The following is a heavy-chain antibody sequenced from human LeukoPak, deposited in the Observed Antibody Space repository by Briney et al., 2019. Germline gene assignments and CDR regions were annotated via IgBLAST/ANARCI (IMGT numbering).Heavy chain of an antibody. CDR1: GFTFSSYG. J-gene: IGHJ4*02. V-gene: IGHV3-30*03. CDR2: ISYDGSNE. D-gene: IGHD3-10*01. CDR3: ARQESRGVASIDY. Sequence: PGRSLRLSCAASGFTFSSYGMHWVRQAPGKGLEWVVVISYDGSNEYYGDSVKGRFTISRDNSKNTLYLQMNSLKAEDTAVYYCARQESRGVASIDYWGQGTLVTVSS.